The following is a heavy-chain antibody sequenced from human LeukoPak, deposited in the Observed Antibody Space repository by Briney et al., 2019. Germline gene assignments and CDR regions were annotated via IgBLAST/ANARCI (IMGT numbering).Heavy chain of an antibody. CDR3: ARPYGSGSEWYYYYMDV. D-gene: IGHD3-10*01. Sequence: PGGSLRLSCAASGFTFSDYYMSWIRQAPGKGLEWVSYISSSGSTIYYADSVKGRFTISRDNAKNSLYLQMNSLRAEDTAVYYCARPYGSGSEWYYYYMDVWGKGTTVTISS. CDR2: ISSSGSTI. V-gene: IGHV3-11*01. J-gene: IGHJ6*03. CDR1: GFTFSDYY.